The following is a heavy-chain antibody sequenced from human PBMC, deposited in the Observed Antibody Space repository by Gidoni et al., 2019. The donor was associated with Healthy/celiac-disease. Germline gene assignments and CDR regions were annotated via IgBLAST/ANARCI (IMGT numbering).Heavy chain of an antibody. D-gene: IGHD3-10*01. Sequence: QVQLQESGPGLVKPSETLSLTCTVPGGSISSYYWSWIRQPPGKGLEWIGYIYYSGSTNYNPSLKRRVTISVDTSKNQFSLKLSSVTAADTAVYYCARGPELFVDYWGQGTLVTVSS. CDR2: IYYSGST. CDR3: ARGPELFVDY. CDR1: GGSISSYY. J-gene: IGHJ4*02. V-gene: IGHV4-59*01.